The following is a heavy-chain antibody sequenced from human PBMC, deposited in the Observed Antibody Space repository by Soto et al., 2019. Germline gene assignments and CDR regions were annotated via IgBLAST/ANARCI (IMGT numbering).Heavy chain of an antibody. CDR2: IWYDGSNK. V-gene: IGHV3-33*01. CDR1: GFTFSSYG. Sequence: QVQLVESGGGVVQPGRSLRLSCAASGFTFSSYGMHWVRQAPGKGLAWVAVIWYDGSNKYYADSVKGRFTISRDSSKNTLYLQMNSLRAEDTAVYYCARDQGRGYNYGFDYWGQGTLVTVSS. D-gene: IGHD5-18*01. CDR3: ARDQGRGYNYGFDY. J-gene: IGHJ4*02.